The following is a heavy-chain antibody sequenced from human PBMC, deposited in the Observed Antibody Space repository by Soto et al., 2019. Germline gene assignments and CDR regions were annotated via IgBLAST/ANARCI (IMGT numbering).Heavy chain of an antibody. J-gene: IGHJ6*02. CDR1: GFTFSTYA. CDR2: ISASGVST. V-gene: IGHV3-23*01. Sequence: EVQLLESGGGLVQPGGSLRLSCAASGFTFSTYAMSWVRQAPGKGLEWVSVISASGVSTFYADSVKGRFTVSRDNSRNTLYLQVISLRVEDTAVYYCAKDLRTSTNYNYGMDVWGQGTTVTVSS. CDR3: AKDLRTSTNYNYGMDV.